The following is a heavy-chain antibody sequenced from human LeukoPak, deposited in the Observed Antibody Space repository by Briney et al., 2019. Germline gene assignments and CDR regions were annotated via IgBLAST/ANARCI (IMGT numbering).Heavy chain of an antibody. D-gene: IGHD4-17*01. CDR3: ARGAYPGDYGFSWFDP. J-gene: IGHJ5*02. CDR2: ISSNGGST. V-gene: IGHV3-64*01. Sequence: GGSLRLSCAASGFTFSSYAMHWVRQAPGKGLEYVSAISSNGGSTYYANSVKGRFTISRDNSKNTLYLQMGSLRAEDMAVYYCARGAYPGDYGFSWFDPWGQGALVTVPS. CDR1: GFTFSSYA.